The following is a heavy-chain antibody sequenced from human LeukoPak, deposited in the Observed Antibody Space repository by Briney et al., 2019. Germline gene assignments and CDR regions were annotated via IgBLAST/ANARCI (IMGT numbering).Heavy chain of an antibody. J-gene: IGHJ4*02. CDR2: ISSSSNTI. D-gene: IGHD2-21*02. CDR3: ARDRGDWLPRDIDY. V-gene: IGHV3-48*01. CDR1: GFTFSSYS. Sequence: GGSLRLSCAASGFTFSSYSMYWVRQAPGKVLEWVSYISSSSNTIYYADSVKGRFTISRDNAKNSLYLQMNSLRAEDTAVYYCARDRGDWLPRDIDYWGQGTLVTVSS.